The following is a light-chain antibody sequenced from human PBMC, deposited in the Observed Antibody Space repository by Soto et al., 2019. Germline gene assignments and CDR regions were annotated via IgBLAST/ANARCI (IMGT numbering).Light chain of an antibody. V-gene: IGKV1-27*01. CDR2: AAS. CDR3: QRYDSVPRT. J-gene: IGKJ1*01. CDR1: QDIGNF. Sequence: DIRMTQSPPSLSAFVGDKVTITCRASQDIGNFLAWYHQKPGEVPKLLIYAASTLESGASSRFSGSGAGTVFPLTISSLQPEDVGSYYWQRYDSVPRTFGQGTKVEVK.